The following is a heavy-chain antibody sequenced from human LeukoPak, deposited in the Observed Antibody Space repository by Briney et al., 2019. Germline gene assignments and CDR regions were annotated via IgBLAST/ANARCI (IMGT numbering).Heavy chain of an antibody. CDR2: INPNSGGT. V-gene: IGHV1-2*02. J-gene: IGHJ4*02. Sequence: SVKVSCKASGYTFTGYYMHWVRQAPGQGLEWMGWINPNSGGTNYAQKFQGRVTMTRDTSISTAYMELSRLRSDDTAVYYCARDVGSGYFLREMYYFDYWGQGTLVTVSS. D-gene: IGHD5-12*01. CDR3: ARDVGSGYFLREMYYFDY. CDR1: GYTFTGYY.